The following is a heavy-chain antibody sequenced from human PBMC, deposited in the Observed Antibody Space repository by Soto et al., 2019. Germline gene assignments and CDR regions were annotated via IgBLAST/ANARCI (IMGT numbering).Heavy chain of an antibody. Sequence: SVKVSCKSSGYTFDIYTVTWVRQAPGQGLEWMGRVIPLLAIVNYAQEFQDRVTITADRSTSTVYMELSSLRSEDTAIYYCARGGPGAAGGMDVWG. V-gene: IGHV1-69*02. J-gene: IGHJ6*02. CDR3: ARGGPGAAGGMDV. D-gene: IGHD1-26*01. CDR1: GYTFDIYT. CDR2: VIPLLAIV.